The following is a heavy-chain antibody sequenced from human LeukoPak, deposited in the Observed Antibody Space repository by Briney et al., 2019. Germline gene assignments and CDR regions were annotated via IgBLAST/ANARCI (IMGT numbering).Heavy chain of an antibody. CDR1: GFTFSSYA. CDR2: ISGSGGST. CDR3: ARASGSWIYYGMDV. Sequence: GGSLRLSCAASGFTFSSYAMSWVRQAPGKGLEWVSAISGSGGSTYYADSVKGRFTISRDNSKNTPYLQMNSLRVEDTAVYYCARASGSWIYYGMDVWGQGTTVTVSS. V-gene: IGHV3-23*01. D-gene: IGHD5-12*01. J-gene: IGHJ6*02.